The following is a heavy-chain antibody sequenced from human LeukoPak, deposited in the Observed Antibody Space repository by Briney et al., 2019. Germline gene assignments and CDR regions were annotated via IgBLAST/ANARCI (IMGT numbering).Heavy chain of an antibody. CDR3: ARDGNWYYFDY. CDR1: GGSINSYY. V-gene: IGHV4-4*07. D-gene: IGHD1-1*01. J-gene: IGHJ4*02. Sequence: SETLSLTCTISGGSINSYYWSWIRQPAGKGLEWIGRINTSGSTNYNPSLKSRVTVSLDTSKNQFSLKLSSVTAADTAVYYCARDGNWYYFDYWGQGTLVTVSS. CDR2: INTSGST.